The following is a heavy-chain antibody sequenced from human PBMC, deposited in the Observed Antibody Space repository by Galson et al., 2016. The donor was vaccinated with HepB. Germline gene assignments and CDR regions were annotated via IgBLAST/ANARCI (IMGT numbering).Heavy chain of an antibody. J-gene: IGHJ5*02. D-gene: IGHD6-19*01. Sequence: SLRLSCAASGFNFSGSWMSWVRQAPGKGLECVANINDHGGTKYYVDSVKGRFTISRDNAKSSLYLQMNSLRDDDTAVYYCVRDGGWYAWFDPWGQGTLVTVSS. V-gene: IGHV3-7*03. CDR3: VRDGGWYAWFDP. CDR1: GFNFSGSW. CDR2: INDHGGTK.